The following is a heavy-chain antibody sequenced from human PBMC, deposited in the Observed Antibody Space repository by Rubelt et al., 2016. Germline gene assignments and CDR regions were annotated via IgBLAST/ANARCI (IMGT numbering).Heavy chain of an antibody. CDR1: GYTFTSYG. D-gene: IGHD2-2*01. CDR3: ARQPREIVVVPGGMDV. V-gene: IGHV1-18*01. CDR2: ISAYNGNT. J-gene: IGHJ6*02. Sequence: QVQLVQSGAEVKKPGASVKVSCKASGYTFTSYGISWVRQAPGQGLEWMGWISAYNGNTNYAQKLQGRVTMTTDTSTSTAYMGRRSLVSDDTAVYDRARQPREIVVVPGGMDVWGQGTTVTVSS.